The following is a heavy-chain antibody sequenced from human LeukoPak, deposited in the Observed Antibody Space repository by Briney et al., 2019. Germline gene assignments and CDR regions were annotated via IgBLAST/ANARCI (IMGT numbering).Heavy chain of an antibody. Sequence: SETLSLTCTISGSSITSVSHYWGWIRQPPGKGLEWIGDIYYTGSTYYSPSLRSRVTMSVHTSENQFSLRLNSVTAVDTAVYYCPRRWGNIVGVTYEYWGQGTLVTVSS. CDR3: PRRWGNIVGVTYEY. CDR1: GSSITSVSHY. D-gene: IGHD3-16*01. CDR2: IYYTGST. V-gene: IGHV4-39*01. J-gene: IGHJ4*02.